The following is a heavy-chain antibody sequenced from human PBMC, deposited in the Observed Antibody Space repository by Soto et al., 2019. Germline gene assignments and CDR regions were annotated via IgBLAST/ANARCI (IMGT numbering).Heavy chain of an antibody. J-gene: IGHJ3*02. V-gene: IGHV1-69*13. CDR3: ARSTYYDFWSGYQGAFDI. CDR2: IIPIFGTA. Sequence: GASVKFSCKASGGTFSSYAISWVRQAPGQGLEWMGGIIPIFGTANYAQKFQGRVTITADESTSTAYMELSSLRSEDTAVYYCARSTYYDFWSGYQGAFDIWGKGTMVTVSS. CDR1: GGTFSSYA. D-gene: IGHD3-3*01.